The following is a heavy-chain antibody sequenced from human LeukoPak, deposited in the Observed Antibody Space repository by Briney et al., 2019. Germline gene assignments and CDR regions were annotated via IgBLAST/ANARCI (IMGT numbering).Heavy chain of an antibody. D-gene: IGHD6-13*01. J-gene: IGHJ4*02. V-gene: IGHV3-30*03. CDR1: GFTFGDYY. CDR3: ARGLHDRSWYGAH. CDR2: LPPDGSYQ. Sequence: GGSLRLSCAASGFTFGDYYMSWIRQAPGKGLEWVALLPPDGSYQYYADSLKGRFTISRDNFKNALYLQMNSLRLEDTAVYYCARGLHDRSWYGAHWGQGTLLSVSS.